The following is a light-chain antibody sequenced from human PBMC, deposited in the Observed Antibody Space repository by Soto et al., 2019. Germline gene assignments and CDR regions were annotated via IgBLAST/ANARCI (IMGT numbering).Light chain of an antibody. J-gene: IGLJ3*02. V-gene: IGLV2-14*01. CDR2: EVR. CDR3: SAYTARSTLV. CDR1: MRDVGAYNL. Sequence: QSVLTQPASVSGSAGQSITISCSGTMRDVGAYNLVSWYQQHPGTAPKLIIYEVRNRPSGISSRVSGSRSGNTASLTISGLQSEDEGDYYCSAYTARSTLVFGGGTKVTVL.